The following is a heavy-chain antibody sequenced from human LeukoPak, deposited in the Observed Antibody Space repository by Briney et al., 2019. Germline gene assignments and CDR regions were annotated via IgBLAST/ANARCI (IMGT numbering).Heavy chain of an antibody. V-gene: IGHV4-59*08. J-gene: IGHJ4*02. CDR3: ARHGSSGWDYFDY. CDR2: IYYSGST. CDR1: GGSISSYY. D-gene: IGHD6-19*01. Sequence: SETLSLTCTVSGGSISSYYWSWIRQPPGKGLEWIGYIYYSGSTNYNPSLKSRVTISVDTSKNQFSLRLSSVTAADTAVYYCARHGSSGWDYFDYWGQGTLVTVSS.